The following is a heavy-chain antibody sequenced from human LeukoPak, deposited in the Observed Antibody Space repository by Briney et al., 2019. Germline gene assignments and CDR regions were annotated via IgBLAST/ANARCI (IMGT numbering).Heavy chain of an antibody. CDR3: ARCPNSSSWSNWFDP. Sequence: SETLSLTCTVSGGSISSYYWSWIRQPPGKGLEWIGYIYYSGSTNYNPSLKSRVTISVDTSKNQFSLKLSSVTAADTAVYYCARCPNSSSWSNWFDPWGQGTLATVSS. D-gene: IGHD6-13*01. CDR1: GGSISSYY. CDR2: IYYSGST. J-gene: IGHJ5*02. V-gene: IGHV4-59*01.